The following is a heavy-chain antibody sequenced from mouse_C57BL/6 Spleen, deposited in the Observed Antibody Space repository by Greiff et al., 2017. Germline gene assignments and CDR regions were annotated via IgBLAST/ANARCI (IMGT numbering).Heavy chain of an antibody. CDR1: GYAFSSYW. J-gene: IGHJ4*01. CDR3: AREMYGYHYYAMDY. D-gene: IGHD2-2*01. CDR2: IFPGDGDT. Sequence: VQLQQSGAELVKPGASVKISCKASGYAFSSYWMNWVKQRPGKGLEWIGQIFPGDGDTNYNGKFKGKATLTADKSSSTAYMQLSSLTSEDSAVYFCAREMYGYHYYAMDYWGQGTSVTVSS. V-gene: IGHV1-80*01.